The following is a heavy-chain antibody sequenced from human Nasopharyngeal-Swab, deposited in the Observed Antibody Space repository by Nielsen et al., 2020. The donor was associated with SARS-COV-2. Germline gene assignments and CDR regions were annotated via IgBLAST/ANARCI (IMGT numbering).Heavy chain of an antibody. D-gene: IGHD5-18*01. V-gene: IGHV4-39*01. CDR2: IYYSGST. J-gene: IGHJ6*03. CDR3: ARQIPEIQYYYYYMDV. Sequence: WIRQPPGKGLEWIGSIYYSGSTYYNPSLKSRVTISVDTSKNQFSLKLSSVTAADTAVYYCARQIPEIQYYYYYMDVWGKGTTVTVSS.